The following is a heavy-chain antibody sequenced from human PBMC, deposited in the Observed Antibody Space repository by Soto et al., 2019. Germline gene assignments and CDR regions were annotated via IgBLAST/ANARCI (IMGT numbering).Heavy chain of an antibody. J-gene: IGHJ4*02. CDR3: ARADYGSGSYSTPDYDY. CDR1: GGSISSYY. Sequence: SETLSLTCTVSGGSISSYYWSWIRQPPGKGLEWIGYIYYSGSTNYNPSLKSRVTISVDTSKNQFSLKLSSVTAADTAVYYCARADYGSGSYSTPDYDYWGQGTLVTVSS. D-gene: IGHD3-10*01. V-gene: IGHV4-59*01. CDR2: IYYSGST.